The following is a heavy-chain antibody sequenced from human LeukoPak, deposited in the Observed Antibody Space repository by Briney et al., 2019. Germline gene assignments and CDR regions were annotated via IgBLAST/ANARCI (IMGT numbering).Heavy chain of an antibody. CDR1: GITLSNYG. CDR2: ISDSGGST. J-gene: IGHJ4*02. CDR3: ARDRAEY. D-gene: IGHD5-24*01. V-gene: IGHV3-23*01. Sequence: GESLRLSCAVSGITLSNYGMSWVRQAPGKGLEWVAGISDSGGSTNYADSVKGRFTISRDNPKNTLYLQMNSLRAEDTAVYYCARDRAEYWGQGTLVTVSS.